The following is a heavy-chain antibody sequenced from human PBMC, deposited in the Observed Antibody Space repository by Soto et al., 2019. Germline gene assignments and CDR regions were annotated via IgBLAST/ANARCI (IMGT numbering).Heavy chain of an antibody. Sequence: GGSLRLSCAASGFTFSSYGMHWVRQAPGKGLEWVAVIWYDGSNKYYADSVKGRFTISRDNSKNTLYLQMNSLRAEDTAVYYCARDSSARYSAVPFDYWGQGTLVTVSS. CDR2: IWYDGSNK. CDR3: ARDSSARYSAVPFDY. J-gene: IGHJ4*02. CDR1: GFTFSSYG. V-gene: IGHV3-33*01. D-gene: IGHD6-19*01.